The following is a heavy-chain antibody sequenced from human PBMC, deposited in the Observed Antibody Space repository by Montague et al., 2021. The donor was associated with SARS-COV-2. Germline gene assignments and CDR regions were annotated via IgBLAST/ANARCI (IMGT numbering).Heavy chain of an antibody. CDR3: AKDWVLVTTWYYMDV. V-gene: IGHV3-30*18. CDR1: GFTFSSYG. CDR2: ISYDGSNK. D-gene: IGHD4-17*01. Sequence: SLRLSCPASGFTFSSYGMHWVRQAPGKGLEWVAVISYDGSNKYYADSAKGRFTISRDNSKNTLYLQMNSLRAEDTAVYYCAKDWVLVTTWYYMDVWGKGTTVTVSS. J-gene: IGHJ6*03.